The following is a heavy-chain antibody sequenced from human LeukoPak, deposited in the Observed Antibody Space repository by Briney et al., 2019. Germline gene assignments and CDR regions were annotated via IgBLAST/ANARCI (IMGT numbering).Heavy chain of an antibody. Sequence: GGSLRLSCTASGFEFDDYGMTWVRQAPGKGLEWVSYISSSGGTIYYADSVKGRFTISRDNAKNSLYLQMNSLRAEDTAVYYCAELGITMIGGVWGKGTTVTISS. CDR3: AELGITMIGGV. CDR1: GFEFDDYG. V-gene: IGHV3-48*03. D-gene: IGHD3-10*02. J-gene: IGHJ6*04. CDR2: ISSSGGTI.